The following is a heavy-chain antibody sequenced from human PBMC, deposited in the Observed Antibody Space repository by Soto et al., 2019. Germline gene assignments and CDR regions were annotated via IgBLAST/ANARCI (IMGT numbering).Heavy chain of an antibody. Sequence: GGSLRLSCAASGFTFSDHDMDWVRQAPGKGLEWVGRIRNKANSYTTEYAASVKGRFTISRDDSKNSVYLQMNSLKTEDTAVYYCARDSTHSFDIWGQGTMVTVSS. J-gene: IGHJ3*02. CDR3: ARDSTHSFDI. V-gene: IGHV3-72*01. CDR1: GFTFSDHD. CDR2: IRNKANSYTT.